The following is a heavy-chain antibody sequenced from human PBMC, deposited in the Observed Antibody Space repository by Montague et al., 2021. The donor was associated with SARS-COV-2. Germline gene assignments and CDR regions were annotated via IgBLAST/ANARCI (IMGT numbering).Heavy chain of an antibody. CDR2: INSYGSST. D-gene: IGHD3-3*01. CDR3: AREPDYDFWSGYSQDAFDI. V-gene: IGHV3-74*01. Sequence: SLRLSCAASGFTFSPYWMHWVRQGPGKGLVWVSRINSYGSSTAYSDSVKGRFTISRDNAKNTLYLQMNSLRAEDTAVYYCAREPDYDFWSGYSQDAFDIWGQGTMVTVSS. CDR1: GFTFSPYW. J-gene: IGHJ3*02.